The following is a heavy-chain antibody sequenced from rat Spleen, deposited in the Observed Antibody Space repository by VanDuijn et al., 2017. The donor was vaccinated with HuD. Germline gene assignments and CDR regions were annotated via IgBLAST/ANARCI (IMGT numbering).Heavy chain of an antibody. J-gene: IGHJ2*01. Sequence: EVQLVESGGGLVQPGRSLKLSCTASGFTFSDNYMAWVRQAPTKGLEWVASISYDGNNTYYRDSVKGRFTISRDNAKSTLYLQMNSLRSEDTATYYCARHMATTGDYWGQGVMVTVSS. CDR1: GFTFSDNY. CDR3: ARHMATTGDY. CDR2: ISYDGNNT. D-gene: IGHD1-11*01. V-gene: IGHV5-22*01.